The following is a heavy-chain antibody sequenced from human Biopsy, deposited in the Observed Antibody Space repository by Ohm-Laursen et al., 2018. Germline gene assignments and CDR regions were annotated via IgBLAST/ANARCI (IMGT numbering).Heavy chain of an antibody. V-gene: IGHV3-72*01. CDR1: GFSFSDNY. D-gene: IGHD2-15*01. CDR2: IRDKANSYTT. J-gene: IGHJ5*01. Sequence: GSLRLSCTASGFSFSDNYMDWVRQAPGKGLEWVGRIRDKANSYTTDYAASVKGRFTISRDDSKNSLYLQMNSLKTEDTAFYYCARAGRYCSGGGCYSWFNSWGQGTLVTVSS. CDR3: ARAGRYCSGGGCYSWFNS.